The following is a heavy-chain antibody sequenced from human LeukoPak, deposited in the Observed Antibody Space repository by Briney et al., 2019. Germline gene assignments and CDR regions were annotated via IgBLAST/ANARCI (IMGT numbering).Heavy chain of an antibody. J-gene: IGHJ3*02. CDR2: IYTDGST. D-gene: IGHD3-22*01. Sequence: PGGSLRLSCAASGFTVSSNYMSWVRQAPGKGLEWVSIIYTDGSTYYADSVKGRFTISRDNSKNTLYLQMNSLRAEDTAMYYCATDRINTMIPRAFDIWGQGTMVTVSS. CDR3: ATDRINTMIPRAFDI. V-gene: IGHV3-66*01. CDR1: GFTVSSNY.